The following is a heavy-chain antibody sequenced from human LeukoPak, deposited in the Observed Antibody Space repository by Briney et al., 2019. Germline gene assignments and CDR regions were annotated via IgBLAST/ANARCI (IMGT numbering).Heavy chain of an antibody. V-gene: IGHV4-34*01. Sequence: SETLSLTCTVSGGSISGYYWSWIRQPPGKGLEWIGEINHSGSTNYNPSLKSRVTISVDTSKNQFSLKLSSVTAADTAVYYCARGFPRVFDYWGQGTLVTVSS. CDR1: GGSISGYY. D-gene: IGHD2-8*01. J-gene: IGHJ4*02. CDR2: INHSGST. CDR3: ARGFPRVFDY.